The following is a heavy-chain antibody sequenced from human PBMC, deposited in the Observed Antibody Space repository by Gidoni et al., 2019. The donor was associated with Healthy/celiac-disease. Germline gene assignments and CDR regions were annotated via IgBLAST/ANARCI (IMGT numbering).Heavy chain of an antibody. J-gene: IGHJ4*02. CDR2: INAGNGNT. D-gene: IGHD5-12*01. Sequence: QVQLVQSGAEVKKPGASVKVSCKASGYTFTSYAMHWVRQAPGQRLEWMGWINAGNGNTKYSQKFQGRVTITRDTAASTADMELSSLRSEDTAVYYCARVRDGYEGGFDYWGQGTLVTVSS. CDR3: ARVRDGYEGGFDY. V-gene: IGHV1-3*01. CDR1: GYTFTSYA.